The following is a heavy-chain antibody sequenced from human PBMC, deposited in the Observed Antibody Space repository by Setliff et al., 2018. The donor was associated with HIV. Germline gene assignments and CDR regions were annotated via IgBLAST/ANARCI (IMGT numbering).Heavy chain of an antibody. J-gene: IGHJ4*02. CDR1: GYTPTELS. Sequence: ASVKVSCKVSGYTPTELSMHWVRQAPGKGLVWMGGFDPEDGKTIYAQKFQGRVTMTEDTSTDTAYMELRSLRSEDTAVYYCATEFPLSSPYYYDSSGYYYWGQGTLVTVSS. CDR2: FDPEDGKT. V-gene: IGHV1-24*01. D-gene: IGHD3-22*01. CDR3: ATEFPLSSPYYYDSSGYYY.